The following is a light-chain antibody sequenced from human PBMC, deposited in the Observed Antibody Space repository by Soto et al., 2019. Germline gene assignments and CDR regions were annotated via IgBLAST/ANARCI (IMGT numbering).Light chain of an antibody. CDR3: QQYNRYPFT. J-gene: IGKJ3*01. CDR2: DAS. CDR1: QSISSW. Sequence: DIQMTQSPSTLSASVGDRVTITCRASQSISSWLAWYQQKPGKAPKLLIYDASSLESGVPSRFSGSGSGTEFTLTISSLQPDDCATYYCQQYNRYPFTFGPGTKVDIK. V-gene: IGKV1-5*01.